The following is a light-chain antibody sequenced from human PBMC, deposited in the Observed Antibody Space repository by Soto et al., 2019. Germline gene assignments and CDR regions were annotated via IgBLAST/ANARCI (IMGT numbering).Light chain of an antibody. Sequence: EIVLTQSPGTLSLSPGETASLSCRASQSVISDFLAWYQQKRGQPPRLLIYDASKRATGIPARFSGGGSGTDFTLTISRVDPEDSAVYYCQQTVHSPRTFGQGTRLEIK. CDR2: DAS. CDR1: QSVISDF. V-gene: IGKV3-20*01. J-gene: IGKJ2*01. CDR3: QQTVHSPRT.